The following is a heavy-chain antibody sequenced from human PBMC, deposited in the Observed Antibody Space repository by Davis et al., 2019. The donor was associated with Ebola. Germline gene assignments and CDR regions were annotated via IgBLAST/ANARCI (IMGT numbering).Heavy chain of an antibody. CDR1: GFTVSSNY. Sequence: PGGSLRLSCAASGFTVSSNYMSWVRQAPGKGLEWVSVISATGVSTYSIDSVKGRFIISRDNSKNTLYLQMNNLRAEDTAVYYCARGDFYYGVDVWGQGTTVTVSS. CDR3: ARGDFYYGVDV. J-gene: IGHJ6*02. CDR2: ISATGVST. V-gene: IGHV3-23*01.